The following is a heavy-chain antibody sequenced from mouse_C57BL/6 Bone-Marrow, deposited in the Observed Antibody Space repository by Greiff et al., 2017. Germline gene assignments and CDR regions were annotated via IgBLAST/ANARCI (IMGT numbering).Heavy chain of an antibody. CDR1: GYTFTGYW. J-gene: IGHJ4*01. V-gene: IGHV1-9*01. D-gene: IGHD1-1*01. Sequence: QVQLQQSGAELMKPGASVKLSCKATGYTFTGYWIEWVKQRPGHGLEWIGEILPGSGSTNYNEKFKGKATFTADTSSNTAYMQLSSLTTEDSAIYYCARFPPLIYYYGSSYGNYYAMDYWGQGTSVTVSS. CDR3: ARFPPLIYYYGSSYGNYYAMDY. CDR2: ILPGSGST.